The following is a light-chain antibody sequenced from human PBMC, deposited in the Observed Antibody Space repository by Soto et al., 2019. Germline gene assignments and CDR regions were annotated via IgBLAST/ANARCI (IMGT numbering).Light chain of an antibody. CDR2: GAS. Sequence: EIVMTHSPVTVSLSPGERATLSCRAGESVSSNLAWYQQKPGQAPRLLIYGASTRATGVPARFTGSGSGTEFTLTISSLQFDDSAVYYCQQYNNWWTFGQGTKVDIK. J-gene: IGKJ1*01. CDR1: ESVSSN. V-gene: IGKV3-15*01. CDR3: QQYNNWWT.